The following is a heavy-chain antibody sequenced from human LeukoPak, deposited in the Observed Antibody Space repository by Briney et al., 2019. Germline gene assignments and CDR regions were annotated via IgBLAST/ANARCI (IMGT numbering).Heavy chain of an antibody. CDR3: ARAHSLWFGGPGRRGRPGVSKIDY. CDR1: GGSISSSSYY. J-gene: IGHJ4*02. D-gene: IGHD3-10*01. V-gene: IGHV4-39*07. Sequence: SETLSLTCTVSGGSISSSSYYWGWIRQPPGKGLEWIGSIYYSGSTYYNPSLKSRVTISVDTSKNQFSLKLSSVTAADTAVYYCARAHSLWFGGPGRRGRPGVSKIDYWGQGTLVTVSS. CDR2: IYYSGST.